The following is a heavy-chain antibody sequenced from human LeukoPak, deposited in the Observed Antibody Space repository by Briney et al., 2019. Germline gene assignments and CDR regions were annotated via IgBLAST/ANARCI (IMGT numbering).Heavy chain of an antibody. J-gene: IGHJ4*02. V-gene: IGHV4-34*01. CDR2: INHSGST. CDR3: ARGGGSYYY. CDR1: GGSFSGYY. Sequence: SETLSLTCAVYGGSFSGYYWSWIRQPPGKGLEWIGEINHSGSTNYNPSLKSRVTISVDTSKKQFSLKLSSVTAADTAVYYCARGGGSYYYWGQGTLVIVSS. D-gene: IGHD1-26*01.